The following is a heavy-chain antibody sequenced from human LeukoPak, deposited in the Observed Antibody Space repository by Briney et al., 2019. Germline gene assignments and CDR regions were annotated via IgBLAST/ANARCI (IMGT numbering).Heavy chain of an antibody. Sequence: GGSLRLPCAASGFTFSSYWMSWVRQAPGKGLEWVANIKQDGSEKYYVDSVKGRFTISRDNAKNSLYLQMNSLRAEDTAVYYCARDDYSNYVPTYFDYWGQGTLVTVSS. V-gene: IGHV3-7*03. CDR1: GFTFSSYW. CDR3: ARDDYSNYVPTYFDY. CDR2: IKQDGSEK. D-gene: IGHD4-11*01. J-gene: IGHJ4*02.